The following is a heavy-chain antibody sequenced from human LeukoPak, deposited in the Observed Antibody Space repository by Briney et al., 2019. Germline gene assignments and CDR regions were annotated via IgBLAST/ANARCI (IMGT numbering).Heavy chain of an antibody. D-gene: IGHD2-15*01. Sequence: PGGSLRLSCAASGFTFSSYGMNWVRQAPGKGLEWASSISSSSSYIYYADSVKGRFTISRDNAKNSLYLQMNSLRAEDTAVYYCARDSPGYCSGGSCYGLDYWGQGTLVTVSS. CDR1: GFTFSSYG. CDR2: ISSSSSYI. CDR3: ARDSPGYCSGGSCYGLDY. V-gene: IGHV3-21*01. J-gene: IGHJ4*02.